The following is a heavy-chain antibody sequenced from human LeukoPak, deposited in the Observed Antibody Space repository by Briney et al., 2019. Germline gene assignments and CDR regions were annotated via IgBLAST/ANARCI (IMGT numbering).Heavy chain of an antibody. CDR2: IIPIFGTA. CDR3: ARDHSYYYDSSESTYYFDY. CDR1: GGTFSSYA. J-gene: IGHJ4*02. V-gene: IGHV1-69*05. D-gene: IGHD3-22*01. Sequence: ASVKVSCKASGGTFSSYAISWVRQAPGQGLEWMGGIIPIFGTANYAQKFQGRVTITTDESTSTAYMELSSLRSEDTAVYYCARDHSYYYDSSESTYYFDYWGQGTLVTVSS.